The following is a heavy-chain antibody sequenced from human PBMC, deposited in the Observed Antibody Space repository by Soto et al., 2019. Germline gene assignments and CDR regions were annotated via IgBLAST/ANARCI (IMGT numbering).Heavy chain of an antibody. V-gene: IGHV3-48*03. CDR3: ARVAIMGVANRPLFFFDL. J-gene: IGHJ4*02. CDR1: GFNFKSYG. Sequence: GGSLRLSCSASGFNFKSYGMTWVRQAPGKGLEWISDISTLGTTIHYADSVRDRFTISRDNPTNTVYLHLTSLRDEDTAVYYCARVAIMGVANRPLFFFDLWGQGTMVTVYS. D-gene: IGHD2-21*01. CDR2: ISTLGTTI.